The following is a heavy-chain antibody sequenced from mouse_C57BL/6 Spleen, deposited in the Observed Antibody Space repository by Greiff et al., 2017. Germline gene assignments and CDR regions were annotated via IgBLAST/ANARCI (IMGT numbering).Heavy chain of an antibody. CDR1: GYTFTSYD. CDR3: ASSDSSGYGLDY. Sequence: QVQLQQSGPELVKPGASVKLSCKASGYTFTSYDINWVKQRPGQGLEWIGWIYPRDGSNKYNEKFKGKATLTVYTSSSTAYLELHSLTSDDSAVYFCASSDSSGYGLDYWGQGTTLTFSS. V-gene: IGHV1-85*01. D-gene: IGHD3-2*02. J-gene: IGHJ2*01. CDR2: IYPRDGSN.